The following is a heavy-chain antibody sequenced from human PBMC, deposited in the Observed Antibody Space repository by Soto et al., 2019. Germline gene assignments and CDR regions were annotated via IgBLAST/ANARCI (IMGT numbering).Heavy chain of an antibody. J-gene: IGHJ6*02. V-gene: IGHV1-69*13. CDR3: ARDRSVYCSSTSCYTFNYYYGMDV. Sequence: GASVKVSCKASGGTFSSYAISWVRQAPGQGLEWMGGIIPIFGTANYAQKFQGRVTITADESTSTAYMELSSLRSEDTAVYYCARDRSVYCSSTSCYTFNYYYGMDVWGQGTTVTVSS. CDR2: IIPIFGTA. CDR1: GGTFSSYA. D-gene: IGHD2-2*02.